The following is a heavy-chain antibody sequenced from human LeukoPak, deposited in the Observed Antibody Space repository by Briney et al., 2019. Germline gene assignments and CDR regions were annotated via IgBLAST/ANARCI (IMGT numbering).Heavy chain of an antibody. CDR1: GFTFSSYG. CDR2: ISSSGSTI. Sequence: GGTLRLSCAASGFTFSSYGMSWIRQAPGKGLEWVSYISSSGSTIYYADSVKGRFTISRDNAKNSLYLQMNSLRAEDTAVYYCARDSPDYYYYYMDVWGKGTTVTISS. CDR3: ARDSPDYYYYYMDV. V-gene: IGHV3-11*01. J-gene: IGHJ6*03.